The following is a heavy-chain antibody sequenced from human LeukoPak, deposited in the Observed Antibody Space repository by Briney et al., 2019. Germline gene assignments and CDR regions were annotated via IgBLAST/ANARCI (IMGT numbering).Heavy chain of an antibody. CDR2: IWYDGSNK. CDR1: GFTFSDYY. J-gene: IGHJ4*02. V-gene: IGHV3-33*08. D-gene: IGHD6-19*01. CDR3: ARVAVAGKGEYYFDY. Sequence: GGSLRLSCAASGFTFSDYYMSWIRQAPGKGLEWVAVIWYDGSNKYYADSVKGRFTISRDNSKNTLYLQMNSLRAEDTAVYYCARVAVAGKGEYYFDYWGQGTLVTVSS.